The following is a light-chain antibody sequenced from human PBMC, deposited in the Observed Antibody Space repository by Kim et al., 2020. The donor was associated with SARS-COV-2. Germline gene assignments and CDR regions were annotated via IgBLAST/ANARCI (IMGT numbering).Light chain of an antibody. V-gene: IGKV1-NL1*01. Sequence: CASGRGRVSFPCRASHGIRCALAWVQQRPGEVPTLLLYATSKLQSGVPSRLSGSGSRTEYTLTITNLQAEDFATYCCHQYYAVPYTFGQATKLEI. J-gene: IGKJ2*01. CDR1: HGIRCA. CDR3: HQYYAVPYT. CDR2: ATS.